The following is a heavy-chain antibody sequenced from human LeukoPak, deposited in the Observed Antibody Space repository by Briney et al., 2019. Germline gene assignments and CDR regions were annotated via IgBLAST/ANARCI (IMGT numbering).Heavy chain of an antibody. J-gene: IGHJ6*02. CDR2: INPNSGGT. D-gene: IGHD1-7*01. CDR3: ARELELRPYYGMDV. V-gene: IGHV1-2*02. CDR1: GYTFTGYY. Sequence: ASVKVSCKASGYTFTGYYMHWVRQAPGQGLEWMGWINPNSGGTNYAQKFQGRVTMTRDTSISTAYIELSRLRSDDTAVYYCARELELRPYYGMDVWGQGTTVTVSS.